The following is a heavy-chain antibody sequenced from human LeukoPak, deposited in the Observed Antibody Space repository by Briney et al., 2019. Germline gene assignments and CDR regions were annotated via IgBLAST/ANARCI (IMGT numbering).Heavy chain of an antibody. CDR1: GGSISSHY. D-gene: IGHD2-21*01. CDR2: TYYSGST. Sequence: PSETLSLTCTVSGGSISSHYWSWIRQPPGKGLEWIGYTYYSGSTNYNPSLKSRVTISVDTSKNQFSLKLSSVTAADTAVYYCAGRLSYFDYWGQGTLVTVSS. CDR3: AGRLSYFDY. J-gene: IGHJ4*02. V-gene: IGHV4-59*11.